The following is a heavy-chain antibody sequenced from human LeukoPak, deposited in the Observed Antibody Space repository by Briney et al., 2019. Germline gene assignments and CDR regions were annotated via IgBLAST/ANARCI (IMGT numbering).Heavy chain of an antibody. J-gene: IGHJ5*02. V-gene: IGHV1-24*01. CDR2: FDPEDGET. CDR1: GYTLTELS. D-gene: IGHD3-3*01. Sequence: ASVKVSCKVSGYTLTELSMHWVQQAPGKGLEWMGGFDPEDGETIYAQKFQGRVTMTEDTSTDTAYMDLSSLRSEDTAVYYCATDPLRYYDFWSGYYTWGQGTLVTVSS. CDR3: ATDPLRYYDFWSGYYT.